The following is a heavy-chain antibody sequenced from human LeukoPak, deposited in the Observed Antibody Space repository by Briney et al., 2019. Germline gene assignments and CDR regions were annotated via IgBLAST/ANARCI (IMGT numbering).Heavy chain of an antibody. V-gene: IGHV1-69*13. D-gene: IGHD4-17*01. CDR1: GYTFTSYD. CDR2: IIPIFGTA. J-gene: IGHJ4*02. CDR3: AREADYGDLPVDY. Sequence: EASVKVSCKASGYTFTSYDINWVRQAPGQGLEWMGGIIPIFGTANYAQKFQGRVTITADESTSTAYMELSSLRSEDTAVYYCAREADYGDLPVDYWGRGTLVTVSS.